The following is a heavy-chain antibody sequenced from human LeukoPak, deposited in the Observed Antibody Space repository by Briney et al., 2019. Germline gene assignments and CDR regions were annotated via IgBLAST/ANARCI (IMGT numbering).Heavy chain of an antibody. J-gene: IGHJ4*02. V-gene: IGHV4-38-2*01. CDR3: ARLIGYYDSSGYSEPNDY. CDR1: GYSISSGYY. Sequence: SETLSLTCAVSGYSISSGYYWGWIRQPPGKGLEWIGSIYHSGSTYHNPSLKSRVTISVDTSKNQFSLKLSSVTAADTAVYYCARLIGYYDSSGYSEPNDYWGQGTLVTVSS. D-gene: IGHD3-22*01. CDR2: IYHSGST.